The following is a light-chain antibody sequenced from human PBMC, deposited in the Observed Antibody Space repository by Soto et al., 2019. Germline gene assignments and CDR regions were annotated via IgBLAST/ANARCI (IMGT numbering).Light chain of an antibody. CDR3: QTWGTGIQV. J-gene: IGLJ3*02. V-gene: IGLV4-69*01. CDR1: SGHNNYA. Sequence: QPVLTQSPSASASLGASVKLTCTLSSGHNNYAIAWHQQQPEKGPRYLMKLNSDGSHNKGDGIPDRFSGSRSGSERYLTISSLQSDDEADYYCQTWGTGIQVFGGGTKVTVL. CDR2: LNSDGSH.